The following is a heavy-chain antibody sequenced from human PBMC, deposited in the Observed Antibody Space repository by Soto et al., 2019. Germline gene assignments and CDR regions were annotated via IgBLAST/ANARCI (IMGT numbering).Heavy chain of an antibody. D-gene: IGHD1-26*01. J-gene: IGHJ4*02. CDR3: ARPGVGATALSFDN. CDR2: IYYSGTT. CDR1: GGSFSGYY. V-gene: IGHV4-34*01. Sequence: SETLSLTCAVYGGSFSGYYWGWIRQPPGKGLEWIGSIYYSGTTYYNPSLKSRVTISVDTSKNQFSLKLSSVTAADTAVYYCARPGVGATALSFDNWGQGTLVTVSS.